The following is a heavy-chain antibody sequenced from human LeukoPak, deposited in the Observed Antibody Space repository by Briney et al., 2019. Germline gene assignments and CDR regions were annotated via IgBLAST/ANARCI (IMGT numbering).Heavy chain of an antibody. J-gene: IGHJ5*02. V-gene: IGHV3-21*01. CDR1: GFTFSSHG. CDR3: ARDFNTAAVRWFDP. D-gene: IGHD6-13*01. Sequence: GGSLRLSCAASGFTFSSHGMNWVRQAPGKGLEWVSSISTTSNHIYYADSVKGRFTISRDNAKDSLYLQMNSLGAEDTAVYYCARDFNTAAVRWFDPWGQGTLVTVSS. CDR2: ISTTSNHI.